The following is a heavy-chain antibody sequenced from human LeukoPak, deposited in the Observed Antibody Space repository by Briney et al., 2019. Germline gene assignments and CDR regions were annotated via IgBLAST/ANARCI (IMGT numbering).Heavy chain of an antibody. V-gene: IGHV1-18*01. CDR2: ISAYNGNT. J-gene: IGHJ4*02. Sequence: ASVKVSCKASGYTFTSYGISWVRQAPGQGLEWMGWISAYNGNTNYAQKLQGRVTMTTDTSTSTAYMELSRLRSDDTAVYYCAREGLVGSGYDLPLFDYWGQGTLVTVSS. CDR3: AREGLVGSGYDLPLFDY. CDR1: GYTFTSYG. D-gene: IGHD5-12*01.